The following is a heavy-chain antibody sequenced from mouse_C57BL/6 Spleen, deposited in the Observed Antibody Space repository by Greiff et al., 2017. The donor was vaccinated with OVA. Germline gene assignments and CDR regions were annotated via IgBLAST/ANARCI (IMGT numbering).Heavy chain of an antibody. CDR1: GYTFTSYW. CDR2: IDPSDSET. J-gene: IGHJ1*03. Sequence: QVQLQQPGAELVRPGSSVKLSCKASGYTFTSYWMHWVKQRPIQGLEWIGNIDPSDSETHYNQKFKDKATLTVDKSSSTAYMQLSSLTSEDSAVYYCAGPYYYASSGYFDVWGTGTTVTVSA. CDR3: AGPYYYASSGYFDV. D-gene: IGHD1-1*01. V-gene: IGHV1-52*01.